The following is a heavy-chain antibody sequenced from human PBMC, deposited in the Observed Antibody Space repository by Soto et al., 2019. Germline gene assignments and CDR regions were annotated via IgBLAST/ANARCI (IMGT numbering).Heavy chain of an antibody. D-gene: IGHD6-13*01. J-gene: IGHJ6*03. CDR1: DGCICRWGYY. CDR2: IYYSGST. V-gene: IGHV4-31*03. Sequence: TLSVARSVGDGCICRWGYYRSWKRQHPGKGLEWIGYIYYSGSTYYNPSLKSRVTISVDTSKNQFSLKLSSVTAADTAVYYCARVIIAAVSDYYYYMDVWDKGTTVTVSS. CDR3: ARVIIAAVSDYYYYMDV.